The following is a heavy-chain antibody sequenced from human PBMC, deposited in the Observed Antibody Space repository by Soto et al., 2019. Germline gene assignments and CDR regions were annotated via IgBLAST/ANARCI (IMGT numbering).Heavy chain of an antibody. CDR3: ARQGSNGAYVYFPIDV. Sequence: GEFRKMYGYSSWYWLNRYWNRLVRQVPGKGRAWIGMIYTGDSDPTFSPSFEGQVTMSVDKSISTAYLQWSSLKASDSATFYCARQGSNGAYVYFPIDVWGQGTTVTVSS. CDR2: IYTGDSDP. V-gene: IGHV5-51*01. D-gene: IGHD3-16*01. CDR1: WYWLNRYW. J-gene: IGHJ6*02.